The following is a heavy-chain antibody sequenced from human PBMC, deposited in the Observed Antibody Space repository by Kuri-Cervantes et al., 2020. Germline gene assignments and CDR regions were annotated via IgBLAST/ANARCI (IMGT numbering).Heavy chain of an antibody. V-gene: IGHV3-30*05. CDR2: ISYDGSNK. D-gene: IGHD6-13*01. J-gene: IGHJ6*03. CDR3: ARSLANHGSSSYMDV. CDR1: GFTFSSYG. Sequence: GGSLRLSCAASGFTFSSYGMHWVRQAPGKGLEWVAVISYDGSNKYYADSVKGRFTISRDNSKNTLYLQMNSLRAEDTAVYYCARSLANHGSSSYMDVWGKGTAVTVSS.